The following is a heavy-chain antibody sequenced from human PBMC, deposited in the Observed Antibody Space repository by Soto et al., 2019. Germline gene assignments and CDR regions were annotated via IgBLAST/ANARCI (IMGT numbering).Heavy chain of an antibody. CDR2: ISWNSGSI. V-gene: IGHV3-9*01. Sequence: EVQLVESGGGLVQPGRSLRFTCAASGFIFDDYAMHWVRQVPGKGLEWVSGISWNSGSIGYADSVKGRFTISRDNAKNSLYLQMNSLRAEDTALYYCAKDMGSRGLYGMDVWGQGTTVTVSS. CDR1: GFIFDDYA. J-gene: IGHJ6*02. D-gene: IGHD2-15*01. CDR3: AKDMGSRGLYGMDV.